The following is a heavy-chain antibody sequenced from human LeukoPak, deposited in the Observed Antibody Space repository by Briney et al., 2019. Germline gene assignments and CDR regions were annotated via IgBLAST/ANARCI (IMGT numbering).Heavy chain of an antibody. J-gene: IGHJ5*01. CDR2: IKAGAEAT. CDR1: GFTFSTYI. V-gene: IGHV3-23*01. Sequence: PGGSLRLSCEASGFTFSTYIMTWVRQAPGKGLEWVSTIKAGAEATFYADSVKGRFTISRDNSKNTLYLQMNSLRADDTAVYYCTRDPNGDYVGAFDSWGQGTLVTVSS. CDR3: TRDPNGDYVGAFDS. D-gene: IGHD4-17*01.